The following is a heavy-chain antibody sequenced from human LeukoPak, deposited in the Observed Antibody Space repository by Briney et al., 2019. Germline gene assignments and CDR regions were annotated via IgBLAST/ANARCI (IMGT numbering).Heavy chain of an antibody. J-gene: IGHJ3*02. Sequence: SQTLSLTCAISGDSVSTVYSAWNWIRQSPSGGLEWLGRTYYRSKWNYDYAISVQSRITINPDTSKNQFSLQLNSVTAADTAVYYCARRLEEVGWAFDIWGQGTMVTVSS. CDR3: ARRLEEVGWAFDI. D-gene: IGHD1-1*01. CDR1: GDSVSTVYSA. V-gene: IGHV6-1*01. CDR2: TYYRSKWNY.